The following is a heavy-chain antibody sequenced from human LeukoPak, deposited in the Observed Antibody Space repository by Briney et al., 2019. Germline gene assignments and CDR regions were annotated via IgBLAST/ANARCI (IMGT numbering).Heavy chain of an antibody. CDR2: ISPGGGTT. Sequence: GGSLRLSCAVSGFTFSNEAMGWVRQLRGGGLEWVSTISPGGGTTYYAESMKGRFTISRDNSKSTLYLEMNSLRVEDTAVYYCAKDKSIVVVVRSFDYWGQGTLVTVSS. D-gene: IGHD2-2*01. V-gene: IGHV3-23*01. CDR1: GFTFSNEA. CDR3: AKDKSIVVVVRSFDY. J-gene: IGHJ4*02.